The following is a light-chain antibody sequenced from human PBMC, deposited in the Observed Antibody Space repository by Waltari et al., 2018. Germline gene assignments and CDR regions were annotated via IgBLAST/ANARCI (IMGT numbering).Light chain of an antibody. CDR2: EVS. V-gene: IGKV2D-29*02. J-gene: IGKJ1*01. Sequence: DIVMTQTPLSLSVTPGQPASISCKSSQSLLQSDGKTYLYWFLQKPGQSPQLLIYEVSNRFFGVSERFSGSGSGTDFTLKISRVEAEDVGVYYCMQNIQLPLTFGQGTKVEIK. CDR3: MQNIQLPLT. CDR1: QSLLQSDGKTY.